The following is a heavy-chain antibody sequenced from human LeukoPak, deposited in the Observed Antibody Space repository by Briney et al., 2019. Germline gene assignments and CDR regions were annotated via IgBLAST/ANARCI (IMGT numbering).Heavy chain of an antibody. CDR1: GYTFTSYD. CDR3: ARGIQIWFKDY. J-gene: IGHJ4*02. Sequence: ASVKASCKASGYTFTSYDINWVRQATGQGLEWMGWMSPNSGNTGYAQKFQGRVTMTRNTSISTAYMELSSLRSEDTAVYYCARGIQIWFKDYWGQGTLVTVSS. CDR2: MSPNSGNT. V-gene: IGHV1-8*01. D-gene: IGHD5-18*01.